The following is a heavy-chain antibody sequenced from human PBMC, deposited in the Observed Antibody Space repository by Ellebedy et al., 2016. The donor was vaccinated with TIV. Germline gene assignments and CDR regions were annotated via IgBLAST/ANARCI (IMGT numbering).Heavy chain of an antibody. J-gene: IGHJ4*02. CDR1: GGSISSSSYY. D-gene: IGHD6-19*01. V-gene: IGHV4-39*01. CDR2: IYYSGST. Sequence: SETLSLTXTVSGGSISSSSYYWGWIRQPPGKGLEWIGSIYYSGSTYYNPSLKSRVTISVDTSKNQFSLKLSSVTAADTAVYYCARHRAGITHFPYYFDYWGQGTLVTVSS. CDR3: ARHRAGITHFPYYFDY.